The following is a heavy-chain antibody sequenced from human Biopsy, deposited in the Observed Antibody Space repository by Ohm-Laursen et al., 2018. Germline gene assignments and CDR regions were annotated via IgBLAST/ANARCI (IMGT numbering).Heavy chain of an antibody. D-gene: IGHD4-11*01. Sequence: SLRLSCAASGFTFTNYGMHWVRQAPGKGLEWVAIIREHGNEEFYVDSVKGRFTISRDNARNSVYLQMNSLRAEDTAIYYCARGNGPSAWGQGTLVTVSS. CDR1: GFTFTNYG. CDR3: ARGNGPSA. V-gene: IGHV3-7*04. J-gene: IGHJ5*02. CDR2: IREHGNEE.